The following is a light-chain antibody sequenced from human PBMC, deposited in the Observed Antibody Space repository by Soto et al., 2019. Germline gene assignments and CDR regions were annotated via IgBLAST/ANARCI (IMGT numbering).Light chain of an antibody. CDR1: QSISSY. J-gene: IGKJ1*01. V-gene: IGKV1-39*01. CDR3: QHYNSYSEA. Sequence: DIQMTQSPSSLSASVGDRVTITFRASQSISSYLNWYQQKPGKAPKLLIYAASSLQSGVPSRFSGSGSGTEFTLTISSLQPDDFATYYCQHYNSYSEAFGQGTRWIS. CDR2: AAS.